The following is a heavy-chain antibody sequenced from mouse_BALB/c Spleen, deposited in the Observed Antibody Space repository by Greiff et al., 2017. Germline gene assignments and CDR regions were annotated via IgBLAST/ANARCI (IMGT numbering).Heavy chain of an antibody. V-gene: IGHV1-5*01. D-gene: IGHD1-1*01. CDR1: GYTFTSYW. J-gene: IGHJ4*01. Sequence: EVQLQQSGTVLARPGASVKMSCKASGYTFTSYWMHWVKQRPGQGLEWIGAIYPGNSDTSYNQKFKGKAKLTAVTSTSTAYMELSSLTNEDSAVYYCTRYGSSRYYAMDYWGQGTSVTVSS. CDR2: IYPGNSDT. CDR3: TRYGSSRYYAMDY.